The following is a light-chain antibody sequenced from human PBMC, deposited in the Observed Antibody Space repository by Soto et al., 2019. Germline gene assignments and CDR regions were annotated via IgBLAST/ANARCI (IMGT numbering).Light chain of an antibody. CDR1: QSVSSNY. Sequence: EIVLTQSPGTLSLSPGERATLSCRASQSVSSNYLAWYQQKPGQAPRLLFYGASRRATGIPDRFSGSGSGTDFTLTISRLEPEDFAVYYCQQYGSSPYTFGQGTKLEIK. CDR2: GAS. J-gene: IGKJ2*01. V-gene: IGKV3-20*01. CDR3: QQYGSSPYT.